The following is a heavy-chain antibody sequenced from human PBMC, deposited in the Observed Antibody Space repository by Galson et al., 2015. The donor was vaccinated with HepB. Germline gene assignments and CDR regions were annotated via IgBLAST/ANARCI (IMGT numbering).Heavy chain of an antibody. CDR3: ARGTDSFSWYYGL. V-gene: IGHV4-59*08. D-gene: IGHD2-15*01. CDR2: IHYSGNT. J-gene: IGHJ2*01. Sequence: ETLSLTCTVSGASISSYYWSWIRQPPGKGLEWIGYIHYSGNTNHNPSPKSRVTIAVDTSKNQFSLKLSSVTAADTAVYYCARGTDSFSWYYGLWGRGTLVTVSS. CDR1: GASISSYY.